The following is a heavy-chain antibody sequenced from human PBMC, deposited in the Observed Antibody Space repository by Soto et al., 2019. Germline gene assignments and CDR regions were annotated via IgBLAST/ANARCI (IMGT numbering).Heavy chain of an antibody. CDR1: GDYIRSGGYY. CDR3: ARDRSAADNTSGSIDP. Sequence: QVQLQESGPRLVKPSQTLSLTCNVSGDYIRSGGYYWSWIRQRPGKDLEWIGYIYYTGSTYYNRSFRSRLSMSVDTSENQFSLKLTSVTAADTAIYYWARDRSAADNTSGSIDPLCPGIMVTVSA. V-gene: IGHV4-31*03. D-gene: IGHD6-13*01. CDR2: IYYTGST. J-gene: IGHJ5*02.